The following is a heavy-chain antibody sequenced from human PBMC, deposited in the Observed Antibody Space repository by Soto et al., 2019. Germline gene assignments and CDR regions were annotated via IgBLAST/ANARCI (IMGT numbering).Heavy chain of an antibody. D-gene: IGHD2-2*01. CDR1: GFTFDDYA. Sequence: EVQLVESGGGLVQPGRSLRLSCAASGFTFDDYAMHWVRQAPGKGLEWVSGISWNSGSIGYADAVKGRFTISRDNAKNSLYLQMNSLRAEDTALYYCAKDMVGNGVPAATDWFDPWGQGTMVTVSS. V-gene: IGHV3-9*01. CDR2: ISWNSGSI. CDR3: AKDMVGNGVPAATDWFDP. J-gene: IGHJ5*02.